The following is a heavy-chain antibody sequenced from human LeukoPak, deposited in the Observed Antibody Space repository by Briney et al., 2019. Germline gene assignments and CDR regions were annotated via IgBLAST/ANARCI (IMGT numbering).Heavy chain of an antibody. CDR3: AREWLSSGDSHYSH. Sequence: ASVKVSCKASGYTFINYALHWVRQAPGQRLEWMGWINSGKGNTKYLQELQGRVAITTDTSASTVYVELSSLRSDDTAVYYCAREWLSSGDSHYSHWGQGTLVTVSS. CDR1: GYTFINYA. D-gene: IGHD2-15*01. CDR2: INSGKGNT. J-gene: IGHJ4*02. V-gene: IGHV1-3*01.